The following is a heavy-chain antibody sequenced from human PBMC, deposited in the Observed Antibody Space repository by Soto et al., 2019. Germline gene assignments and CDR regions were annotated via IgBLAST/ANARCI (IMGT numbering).Heavy chain of an antibody. V-gene: IGHV3-48*01. Sequence: GGSLRLSCAASGFTFRNYGMNWVRQAPGKGLEWVSYIGIGSSTKYYADSVKGRFTISRDNAKNSRYLQMNSLRAEDTAVYYCARDQLYYNDISGRPLNAFDVWGQGTMVTVSS. CDR2: IGIGSSTK. CDR1: GFTFRNYG. J-gene: IGHJ3*01. D-gene: IGHD3-22*01. CDR3: ARDQLYYNDISGRPLNAFDV.